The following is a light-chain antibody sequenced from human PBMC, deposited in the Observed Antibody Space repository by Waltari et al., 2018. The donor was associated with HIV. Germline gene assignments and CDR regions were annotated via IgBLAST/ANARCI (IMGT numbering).Light chain of an antibody. CDR1: QNVLYSSNNKNY. J-gene: IGKJ2*01. Sequence: DIVMTQSPDSLAVSLGERATINCKSSQNVLYSSNNKNYLSWYQQKPGQPPKLLIYWASTRESGVPDRFIVSGSGTDFTLTISSLQAEDAAIYYCQQFYSTPMYTFGQGTKLEIK. V-gene: IGKV4-1*01. CDR2: WAS. CDR3: QQFYSTPMYT.